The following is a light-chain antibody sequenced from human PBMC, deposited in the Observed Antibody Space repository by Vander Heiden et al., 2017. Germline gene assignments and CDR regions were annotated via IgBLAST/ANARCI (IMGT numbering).Light chain of an antibody. Sequence: QSVLPHPPSVSSAPGQTVTVSCTGVSTNIRAGFDVHGYQQRPGTAPKLLISGYSNRPSGVPDRFSASKSGTSASLAITGLQPEDEADDYCQSYDSSLSGARIFGGGTKLSVL. CDR2: GYS. CDR3: QSYDSSLSGARI. V-gene: IGLV1-40*02. CDR1: STNIRAGFD. J-gene: IGLJ2*01.